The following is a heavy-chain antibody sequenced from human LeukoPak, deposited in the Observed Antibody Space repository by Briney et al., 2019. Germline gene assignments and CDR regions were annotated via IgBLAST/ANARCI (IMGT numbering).Heavy chain of an antibody. CDR1: GGSISSGDYY. V-gene: IGHV4-30-4*08. D-gene: IGHD2-21*01. J-gene: IGHJ4*02. CDR3: ARGLAYCGGDCYSFDY. Sequence: PSETLSLTCTVSGGSISSGDYYWSWLRQPPGTGLEWIGYIYYSGSTYYNPSLKSRVTISVDTSKNQFSLKLSSVTAADTAVYYCARGLAYCGGDCYSFDYWGQGTLVTVSS. CDR2: IYYSGST.